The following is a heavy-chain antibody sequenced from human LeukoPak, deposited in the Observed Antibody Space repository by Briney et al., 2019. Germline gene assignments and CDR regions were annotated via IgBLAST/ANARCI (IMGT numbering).Heavy chain of an antibody. CDR1: GFAFSSYW. D-gene: IGHD3-22*01. CDR3: AKRGVVIRVILVGFHKEAYYFDS. J-gene: IGHJ4*02. CDR2: MDPDGRTI. Sequence: GGSLRLSCEASGFAFSSYWMHWVRQAPGKGLEWVSRMDPDGRTIDYADSVKGRFTISRDNPKNTLYLQMNSLRAEDTAVYFCAKRGVVIRVILVGFHKEAYYFDSWGQGALVTVSS. V-gene: IGHV3-74*01.